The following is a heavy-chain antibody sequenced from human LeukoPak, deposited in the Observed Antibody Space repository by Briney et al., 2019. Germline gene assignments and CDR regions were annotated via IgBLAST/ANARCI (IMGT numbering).Heavy chain of an antibody. V-gene: IGHV3-30*01. Sequence: GGSLRLSCAASGFTFSSYAMHWVRQAPGKGLERVAVISYDGSNKYYADSVKGRFTISRDNSKNTLYLQMNSLRAEDTAVYYCASETGRPWYYFDYWGQGTLVTVSS. D-gene: IGHD7-27*01. J-gene: IGHJ4*02. CDR3: ASETGRPWYYFDY. CDR2: ISYDGSNK. CDR1: GFTFSSYA.